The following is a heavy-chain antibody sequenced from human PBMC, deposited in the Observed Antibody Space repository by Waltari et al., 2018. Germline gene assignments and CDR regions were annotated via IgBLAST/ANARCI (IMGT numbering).Heavy chain of an antibody. D-gene: IGHD3-10*01. CDR1: GFTFTSYA. V-gene: IGHV3-7*01. CDR2: IKQDGSEK. Sequence: EVQLLESGGGLVQPGGSLRLSCAASGFTFTSYAMSWVRQAPGKGLEWVANIKQDGSEKYYVDSVKGRFTISRDNAKNSLYLQMNSLRAEDTAVYYCARKHYYGSGSYLDYWGQGTLVTVSS. CDR3: ARKHYYGSGSYLDY. J-gene: IGHJ4*02.